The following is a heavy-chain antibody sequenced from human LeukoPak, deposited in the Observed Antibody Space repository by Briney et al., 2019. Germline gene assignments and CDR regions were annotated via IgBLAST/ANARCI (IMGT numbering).Heavy chain of an antibody. CDR2: IIPIFGTA. J-gene: IGHJ4*02. CDR1: GGTFSSYA. D-gene: IGHD6-13*01. V-gene: IGHV1-69*13. CDR3: ARGVDIAAASAFDY. Sequence: GASVKVSCKASGGTFSSYAISWVRQAPGQGLEWMGGIIPIFGTANYAQKFQGRVTITADESTSTAYMELSSLRSEDTAVYYCARGVDIAAASAFDYWGQGTLVTVSS.